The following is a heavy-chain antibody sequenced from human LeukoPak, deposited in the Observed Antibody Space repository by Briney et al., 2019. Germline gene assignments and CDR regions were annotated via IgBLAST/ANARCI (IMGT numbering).Heavy chain of an antibody. V-gene: IGHV3-9*01. D-gene: IGHD2-2*01. CDR1: GFTFDDYA. CDR2: ISWNSGSI. J-gene: IGHJ5*02. CDR3: AKGRDKYQLLSKNWFGP. Sequence: TGGSLRLSCAASGFTFDDYAMHWVRQAPGKGLEWVSGISWNSGSIGYADSVKGRFTISRDNAKNSLYLQMNSLRAEDTALYYCAKGRDKYQLLSKNWFGPWGQGTLVTVSS.